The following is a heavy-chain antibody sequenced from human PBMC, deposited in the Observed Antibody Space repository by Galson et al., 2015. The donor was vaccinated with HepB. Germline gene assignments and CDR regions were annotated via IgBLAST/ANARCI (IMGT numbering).Heavy chain of an antibody. V-gene: IGHV3-33*01. J-gene: IGHJ4*02. CDR3: ARGELERRFRGYFDY. CDR1: GFTFSSYG. D-gene: IGHD1-1*01. CDR2: IWYDGSNK. Sequence: SLRLSCAASGFTFSSYGMHWVRQAPGKGLEWVAVIWYDGSNKYYADSVKGRFTISRDNSKNTLYLQMNSLRAEDTAVYYCARGELERRFRGYFDYWGQGTLVTVSS.